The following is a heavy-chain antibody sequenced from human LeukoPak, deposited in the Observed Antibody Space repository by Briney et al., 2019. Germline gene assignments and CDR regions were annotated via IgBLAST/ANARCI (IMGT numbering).Heavy chain of an antibody. CDR2: ISSSSSTI. CDR3: ARVPYSTGAFDY. Sequence: GGSLRLSCAASGFPFSTYGMNWVRQAPGKGLEWISYISSSSSTIYYTDSVKGRFTISRDNAKNSLYLQMNSLRDEDTALYYCARVPYSTGAFDYWGQGTLVTVSS. V-gene: IGHV3-48*02. D-gene: IGHD6-19*01. J-gene: IGHJ4*02. CDR1: GFPFSTYG.